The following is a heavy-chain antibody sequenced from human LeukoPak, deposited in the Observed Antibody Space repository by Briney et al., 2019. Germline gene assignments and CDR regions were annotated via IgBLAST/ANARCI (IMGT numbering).Heavy chain of an antibody. J-gene: IGHJ4*02. Sequence: PSETLSLTCTVSGGSISPYYWSWIRQPPGKGLEWIGYIYYIGSTNYNPSLKSRVTISVDTSKNQFSRNLTSLTAADTAVYYCAKGGKGFPLGLRFDSWGQGTLVSVSS. D-gene: IGHD2-21*01. V-gene: IGHV4-59*01. CDR1: GGSISPYY. CDR2: IYYIGST. CDR3: AKGGKGFPLGLRFDS.